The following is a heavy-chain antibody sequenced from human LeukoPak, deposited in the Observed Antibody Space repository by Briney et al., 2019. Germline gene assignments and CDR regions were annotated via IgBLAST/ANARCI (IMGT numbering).Heavy chain of an antibody. V-gene: IGHV4-34*01. Sequence: TSETLSLTCAVYGGSFSGYYWSWIRQPPGKGLEWIGEINHSGSTNYNPSPKSRVTISVDTSKNQFSLKLSSVTAADTAVYYCARVNPWGPHGMDVWGQGTTVTVSS. CDR1: GGSFSGYY. D-gene: IGHD7-27*01. CDR3: ARVNPWGPHGMDV. J-gene: IGHJ6*02. CDR2: INHSGST.